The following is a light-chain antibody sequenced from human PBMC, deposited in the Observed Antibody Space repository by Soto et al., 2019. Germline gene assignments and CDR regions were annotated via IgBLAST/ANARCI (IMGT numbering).Light chain of an antibody. V-gene: IGLV2-23*01. CDR2: EGT. CDR3: CSYAGSLWV. CDR1: SSDVGSYNF. J-gene: IGLJ3*02. Sequence: QSALTQPASVSGSPGQSITISCTGTSSDVGSYNFVSWYQQHPGKAPKLMIYEGTKRPSGISNRFSGSKSGNTASLTVSGLQAEDEADYYGCSYAGSLWVFGGGTNLTVL.